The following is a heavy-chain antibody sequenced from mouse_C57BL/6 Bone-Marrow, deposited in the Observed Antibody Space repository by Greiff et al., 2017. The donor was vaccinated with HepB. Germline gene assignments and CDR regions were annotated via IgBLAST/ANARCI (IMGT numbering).Heavy chain of an antibody. Sequence: QVQLKRSGAELARPGASVKLSCKASGYTFTSYGISWVKQRTGQGLEWIGEIYPRSGNTYYNEKFKGKATLTADKSSSTAYMELRSLTSEDSAVYFCARGYYGSSEVAYWGQGTLVTVSA. CDR3: ARGYYGSSEVAY. J-gene: IGHJ3*01. CDR2: IYPRSGNT. CDR1: GYTFTSYG. D-gene: IGHD1-1*01. V-gene: IGHV1-81*01.